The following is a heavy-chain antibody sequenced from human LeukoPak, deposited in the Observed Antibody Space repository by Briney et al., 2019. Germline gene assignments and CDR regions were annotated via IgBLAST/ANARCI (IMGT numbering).Heavy chain of an antibody. V-gene: IGHV4-4*07. Sequence: SETLSVTCTVSGGSIRSYYWSWIRQPAEKGLEWIGRIYISGSTNYNPSLKSRVTMSVDTSKNQLSLKLSSVTAADTAMYYCARAPEFSSGWLLDYWGQGTLVTVSS. D-gene: IGHD6-19*01. J-gene: IGHJ4*02. CDR1: GGSIRSYY. CDR3: ARAPEFSSGWLLDY. CDR2: IYISGST.